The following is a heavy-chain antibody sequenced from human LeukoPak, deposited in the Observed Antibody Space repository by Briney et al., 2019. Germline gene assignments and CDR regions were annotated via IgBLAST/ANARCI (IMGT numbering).Heavy chain of an antibody. D-gene: IGHD6-19*01. J-gene: IGHJ4*02. V-gene: IGHV4-39*01. CDR2: IYYSGST. Sequence: PSETLSLTCTVSGGSISSSSYYWGWIRQPPGKGLEWIGSIYYSGSTYYNPSLKSRVTISVDTSKNQFSLKLSSVTAADTAVYYCARVVSSGWYDYWGQGTLVTVSS. CDR1: GGSISSSSYY. CDR3: ARVVSSGWYDY.